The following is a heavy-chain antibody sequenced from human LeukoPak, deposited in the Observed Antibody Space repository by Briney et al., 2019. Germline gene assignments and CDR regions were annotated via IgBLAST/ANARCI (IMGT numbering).Heavy chain of an antibody. CDR1: GGTFSSYA. Sequence: ASVKVSCKASGGTFSSYAISWVRQAPGQGLEWMGGIIPIFGTANYAQKFQGRVTITADESTSTAYMELSSLRSEDTAVYYCVRGHSRDFGVVIFGMDVWGQGTTVTVSS. D-gene: IGHD3-3*01. J-gene: IGHJ6*02. CDR3: VRGHSRDFGVVIFGMDV. CDR2: IIPIFGTA. V-gene: IGHV1-69*13.